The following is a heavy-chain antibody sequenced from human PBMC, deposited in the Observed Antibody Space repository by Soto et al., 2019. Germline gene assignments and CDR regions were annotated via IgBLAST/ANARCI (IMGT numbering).Heavy chain of an antibody. CDR2: INPDGGRT. Sequence: QVQLVQSGAEVKKPGASVKVSCKASGYTFTSYYMHWVRQAPGQGPEWMGIINPDGGRTSYAPKFQGRVTMTRDMSTSTHYMELSSLRSDDTAVYYCARENVPHGGSSNVAGYWGQGTQVIVSS. J-gene: IGHJ4*02. CDR3: ARENVPHGGSSNVAGY. V-gene: IGHV1-46*01. CDR1: GYTFTSYY. D-gene: IGHD2-15*01.